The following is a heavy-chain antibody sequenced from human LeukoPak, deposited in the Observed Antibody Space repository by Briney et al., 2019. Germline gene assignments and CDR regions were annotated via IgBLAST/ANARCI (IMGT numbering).Heavy chain of an antibody. Sequence: PGGSLRLSRAASGFTFSSYAMNWVRQAPGKGLEWVSAISGSGGSTHYADSVKGRFTISRDNSKNTLYLQMNSLRAEDTAVYYCAGGITYYYDSSGYGPPIDYWGQGTLVTVAS. CDR3: AGGITYYYDSSGYGPPIDY. D-gene: IGHD3-22*01. J-gene: IGHJ4*02. V-gene: IGHV3-23*01. CDR1: GFTFSSYA. CDR2: ISGSGGST.